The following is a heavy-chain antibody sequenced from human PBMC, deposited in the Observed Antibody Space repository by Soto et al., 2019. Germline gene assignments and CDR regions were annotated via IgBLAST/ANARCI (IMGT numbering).Heavy chain of an antibody. V-gene: IGHV4-39*01. CDR3: ASPRIAVAGTLYYYSGMDV. CDR2: IYYSGST. J-gene: IGHJ6*02. Sequence: SETLSLTCTVSGGSISSSSYYWGWIRQPPGKGLEWIGSIYYSGSTYYNPSLKSRVTISVDTSKNQFSLKLSSVTAADTAVYYCASPRIAVAGTLYYYSGMDVWGQGTTVTVSS. CDR1: GGSISSSSYY. D-gene: IGHD6-19*01.